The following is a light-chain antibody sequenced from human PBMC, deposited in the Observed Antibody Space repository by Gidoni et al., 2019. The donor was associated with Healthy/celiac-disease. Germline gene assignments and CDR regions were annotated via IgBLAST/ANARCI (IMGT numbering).Light chain of an antibody. Sequence: QSALTQPPSASGSPGQPVTISCTGTSSYVGGYNYVSWYQQHPGKAPKLMIYEVSKRPSGVPDRFSGSKSGNTASLTVSGLQAEDEADYYCSSYAGSNNLFGGGTKLTVL. CDR1: SSYVGGYNY. J-gene: IGLJ2*01. CDR2: EVS. CDR3: SSYAGSNNL. V-gene: IGLV2-8*01.